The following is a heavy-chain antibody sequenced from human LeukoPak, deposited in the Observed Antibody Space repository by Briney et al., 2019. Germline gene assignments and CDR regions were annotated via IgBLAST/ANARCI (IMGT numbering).Heavy chain of an antibody. V-gene: IGHV3-53*01. J-gene: IGHJ6*02. CDR1: GFTVSSNY. D-gene: IGHD6-19*01. Sequence: GGSLRLSCAASGFTVSSNYMSWVRQAPGKGLEWVSVIYSGGSTYYADSGKGRFTISTDNSKNTLYLQMNSLRAEDTAVYYCARDFGSGWFYGMDVWGQGTTVTVSS. CDR3: ARDFGSGWFYGMDV. CDR2: IYSGGST.